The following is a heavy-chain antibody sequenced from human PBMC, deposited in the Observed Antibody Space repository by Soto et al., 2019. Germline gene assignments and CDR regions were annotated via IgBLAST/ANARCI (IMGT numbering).Heavy chain of an antibody. D-gene: IGHD2-21*02. Sequence: EVQLLESGGGLAQPGGSLRLSCVASGFTFNTYAMSWVRQAPGKGLEWVSGISDGSDTYYADSVKGRFTISRDNSKNTLFLQMNSLRAEDTAIYYCTKCGGLGTPRGRGACYCPIDSWGQGILVTVSS. CDR3: TKCGGLGTPRGRGACYCPIDS. CDR2: ISDGSDT. CDR1: GFTFNTYA. V-gene: IGHV3-23*01. J-gene: IGHJ4*02.